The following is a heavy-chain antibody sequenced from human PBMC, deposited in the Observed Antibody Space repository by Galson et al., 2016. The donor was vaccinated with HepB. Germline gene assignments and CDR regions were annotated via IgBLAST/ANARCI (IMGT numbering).Heavy chain of an antibody. CDR1: GFTFRTYN. J-gene: IGHJ2*01. D-gene: IGHD6-13*01. CDR3: ARGGKSDVYITAPDDLFFDL. V-gene: IGHV3-21*01. CDR2: ISSRTSDI. Sequence: SLRLSCAASGFTFRTYNMNWVRQAPGKGLEWVSPISSRTSDIYYADSVKGRFTISRDNAKNSLYLPMNSLRAEDTAVYYCARGGKSDVYITAPDDLFFDLWGRGTLGTVSS.